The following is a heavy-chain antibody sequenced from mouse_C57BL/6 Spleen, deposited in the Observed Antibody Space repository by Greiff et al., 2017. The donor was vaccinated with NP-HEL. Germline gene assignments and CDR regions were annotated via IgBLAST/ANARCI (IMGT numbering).Heavy chain of an antibody. Sequence: VQLQQPGAELVKPGASVKLSCKASGYTFTSYWMHWVKQRPGQGLEWIGMIHPTSGSTNYNEKFKSKATLTVDKSSSTAYMQLSSLTSEDSAVYYCARGGPTGDWFAYWGQGTLVTVSA. J-gene: IGHJ3*01. CDR1: GYTFTSYW. CDR2: IHPTSGST. V-gene: IGHV1-64*01. D-gene: IGHD2-13*01. CDR3: ARGGPTGDWFAY.